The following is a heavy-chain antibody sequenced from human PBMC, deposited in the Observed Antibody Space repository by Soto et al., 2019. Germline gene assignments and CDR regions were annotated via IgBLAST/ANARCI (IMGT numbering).Heavy chain of an antibody. D-gene: IGHD5-12*01. V-gene: IGHV1-18*01. Sequence: ASVKVSCKASGYTFTSYDINWVRQATGQGLEWMGWMNPNSGNTNFAQKLQGRVTMTTDTSTSTAYMELRSLRSDDTAVYYCARAYSGYGFDYWGQGTLVTVSS. J-gene: IGHJ4*02. CDR2: MNPNSGNT. CDR3: ARAYSGYGFDY. CDR1: GYTFTSYD.